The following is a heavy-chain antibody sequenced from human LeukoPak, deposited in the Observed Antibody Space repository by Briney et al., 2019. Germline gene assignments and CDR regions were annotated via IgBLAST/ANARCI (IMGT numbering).Heavy chain of an antibody. D-gene: IGHD2-21*01. Sequence: KFQGRVTITRDTSASTAYMELSSLRSEDTAVYYCARDRGEYYFDYWGQGTLVTVSS. V-gene: IGHV1-3*01. CDR3: ARDRGEYYFDY. J-gene: IGHJ4*02.